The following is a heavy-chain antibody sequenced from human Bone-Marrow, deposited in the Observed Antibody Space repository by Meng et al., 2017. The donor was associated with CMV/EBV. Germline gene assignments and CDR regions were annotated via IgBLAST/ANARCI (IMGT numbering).Heavy chain of an antibody. CDR1: GGSTSSSSYY. D-gene: IGHD4-17*01. V-gene: IGHV4-39*07. CDR2: IYYSGRT. CDR3: ARATTVTFYYYGMDV. J-gene: IGHJ6*02. Sequence: GSLRLSCTVPGGSTSSSSYYWGWIRQPPGKGLEWIGSIYYSGRTYYNPSLKSRVTILVDTSKNQVSLKLSSVTAADTAVYYCARATTVTFYYYGMDVWGQGTTVTVSS.